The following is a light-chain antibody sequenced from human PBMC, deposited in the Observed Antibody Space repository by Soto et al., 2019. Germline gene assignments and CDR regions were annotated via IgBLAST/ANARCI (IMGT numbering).Light chain of an antibody. J-gene: IGKJ1*01. Sequence: DIQMTQSPSTLSGSVGDRVTITCRASQTISSWLAWYQQKPGKAPKLLIYKASTLKSGVPSRFSGSESGTEFTLTISSLQPDDFATYYCHQYKSYPWTFGQGTKVDIK. V-gene: IGKV1-5*03. CDR3: HQYKSYPWT. CDR1: QTISSW. CDR2: KAS.